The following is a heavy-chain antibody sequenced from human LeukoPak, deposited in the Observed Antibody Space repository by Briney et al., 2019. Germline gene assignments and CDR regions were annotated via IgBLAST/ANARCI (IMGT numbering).Heavy chain of an antibody. CDR3: ARQGQQLGEFDY. CDR1: GYTFTGSN. D-gene: IGHD6-13*01. V-gene: IGHV1-2*02. CDR2: INPNSGDT. Sequence: ASVKVSCKASGYTFTGSNMHWVRQAPGQGLEWMAWINPNSGDTNYAQKFQGRVTMTRDTSMNTAYMELSRLRSDDTAVYYCARQGQQLGEFDYWGQGTLVTVSS. J-gene: IGHJ4*02.